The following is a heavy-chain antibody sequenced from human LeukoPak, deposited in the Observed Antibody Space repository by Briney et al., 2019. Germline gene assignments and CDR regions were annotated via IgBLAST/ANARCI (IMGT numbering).Heavy chain of an antibody. D-gene: IGHD6-13*01. J-gene: IGHJ5*02. CDR3: ARPPGIAAAWFDP. V-gene: IGHV4-39*01. CDR2: FDNSGST. Sequence: GSLRLSCAASGFIFSSYWMSWVRQAPGKGLEWIGSFDNSGSTYYNPSLKSRVTISVDTSKDQFSLKLTSVTAADTAVYYCARPPGIAAAWFDPWGQGTLVTVSS. CDR1: GFIFSSYW.